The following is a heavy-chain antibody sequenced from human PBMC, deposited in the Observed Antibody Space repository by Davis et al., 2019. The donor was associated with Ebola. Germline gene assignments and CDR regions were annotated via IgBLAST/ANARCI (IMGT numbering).Heavy chain of an antibody. CDR2: IIPIFGTA. CDR1: GYTFTSYG. D-gene: IGHD3-3*01. J-gene: IGHJ6*02. V-gene: IGHV1-69*06. CDR3: AAAIFGVVIIPYYYYGMDV. Sequence: SVKVSCKASGYTFTSYGISWVRQAPGQGLEWMGGIIPIFGTANYAQKFQGRVTITADKSTSTAYMELSSLRSEDTAVYYCAAAIFGVVIIPYYYYGMDVWGQGTTVTVSS.